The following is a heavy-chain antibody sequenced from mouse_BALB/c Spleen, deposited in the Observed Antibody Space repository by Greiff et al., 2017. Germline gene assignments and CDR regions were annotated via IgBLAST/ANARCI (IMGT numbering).Heavy chain of an antibody. Sequence: EVMLVESGGGLVQPGGSRKLSCAASGFTFSSFGMHWVRQAPEKGLEWVAYISSGSSTIYYADTVKGQFTISSDNTKNNLFLQMTSLRSEDTAMYYCAREGPSGHCYAMDYWGQGTSVTVSS. CDR2: ISSGSSTI. CDR3: AREGPSGHCYAMDY. CDR1: GFTFSSFG. V-gene: IGHV5-17*02. J-gene: IGHJ4*01. D-gene: IGHD1-3*01.